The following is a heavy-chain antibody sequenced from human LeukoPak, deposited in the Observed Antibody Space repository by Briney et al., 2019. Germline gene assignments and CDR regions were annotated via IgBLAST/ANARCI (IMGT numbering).Heavy chain of an antibody. V-gene: IGHV3-23*01. CDR3: AKGEYCSSTSCYIPYYYYYMDV. D-gene: IGHD2-2*02. Sequence: GGSLRLSCAASGFTFSSYAMSWVRQAPGKGLEWVSAISGSGATTYHADSVKGRFTISRDNSRDTLYLQMNSLRAEDTAVYYCAKGEYCSSTSCYIPYYYYYMDVWGKGTTVTVSS. CDR2: ISGSGATT. J-gene: IGHJ6*03. CDR1: GFTFSSYA.